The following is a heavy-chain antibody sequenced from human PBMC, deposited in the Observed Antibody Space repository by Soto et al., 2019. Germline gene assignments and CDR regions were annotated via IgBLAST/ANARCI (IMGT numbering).Heavy chain of an antibody. CDR2: INPNSGGT. V-gene: IGHV1-2*04. CDR3: ARSRAVAGTSPLYYFDY. Sequence: ASVKVSCKASGYTFTGYYMHWVRQAPGQGHEWMGWINPNSGGTNYAQKFQGWVTMTRDTSISTAYMELSRLRSDDTAVYYCARSRAVAGTSPLYYFDYWGQGTLVTVSS. D-gene: IGHD6-19*01. CDR1: GYTFTGYY. J-gene: IGHJ4*02.